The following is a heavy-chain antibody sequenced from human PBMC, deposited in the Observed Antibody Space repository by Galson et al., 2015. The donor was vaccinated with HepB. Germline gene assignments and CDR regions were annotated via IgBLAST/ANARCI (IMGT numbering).Heavy chain of an antibody. CDR1: GYTFTSYG. D-gene: IGHD2-15*01. J-gene: IGHJ5*02. V-gene: IGHV1-18*01. CDR2: ISAYNGNT. Sequence: SVKVSCKASGYTFTSYGISWVRQAPGQGLEWMGWISAYNGNTNYAQKLQGRVTMTTDTSTSTAYMELRSLRSDDTAVYYCARDREVAATQGGGWFDPWGQGTLVTVSS. CDR3: ARDREVAATQGGGWFDP.